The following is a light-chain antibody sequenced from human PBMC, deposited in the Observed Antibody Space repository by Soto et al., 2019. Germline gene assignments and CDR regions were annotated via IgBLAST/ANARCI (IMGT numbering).Light chain of an antibody. CDR1: QSVFNNY. CDR2: SAS. CDR3: QQYGSSHPTT. V-gene: IGKV3-20*01. J-gene: IGKJ5*01. Sequence: EIVLTQSPGTLSLSPGVRATLSCRASQSVFNNYLAWYQQKPGQSPRLLIYSASIRATGIPDTFSGSGSGTDFSLTISRLEPEDIAVYFCQQYGSSHPTTFGPGTRLEIK.